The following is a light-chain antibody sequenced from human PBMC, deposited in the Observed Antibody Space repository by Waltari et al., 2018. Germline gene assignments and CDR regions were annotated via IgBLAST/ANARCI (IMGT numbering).Light chain of an antibody. CDR2: DNN. V-gene: IGLV1-51*01. CDR3: GTWDSSLSAGV. J-gene: IGLJ2*01. Sequence: QSVLTQPPSVSAAPGQKVTISCPGISSTTANHYVSWYHQLPGTAPKLLIYDNNKRPSGIPDRFSGSKSGTSATLGITGLQTGDEADYYCGTWDSSLSAGVFGGGTKLTVL. CDR1: SSTTANHY.